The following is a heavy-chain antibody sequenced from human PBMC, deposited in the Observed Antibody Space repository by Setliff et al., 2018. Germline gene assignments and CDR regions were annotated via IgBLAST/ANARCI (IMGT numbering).Heavy chain of an antibody. D-gene: IGHD3-22*01. CDR2: ISPVYGIA. CDR1: GYAFITFG. V-gene: IGHV1-18*01. Sequence: ASVKVSCKTSGYAFITFGMSWVRQAPGQGLEWMGWISPVYGIANYARKFQGRVTMTADTSTTTAYLELTSLRYDDTAVYYCVRGPGPSVVVAIPFDHWGQGSLVTVYS. CDR3: VRGPGPSVVVAIPFDH. J-gene: IGHJ4*02.